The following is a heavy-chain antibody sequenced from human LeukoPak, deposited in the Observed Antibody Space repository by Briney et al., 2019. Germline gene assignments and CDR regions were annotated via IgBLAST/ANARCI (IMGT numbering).Heavy chain of an antibody. CDR2: IYYSGTT. CDR1: GDSISSFY. J-gene: IGHJ4*02. CDR3: ARGVVIAPQTFDY. Sequence: SETLSLTCTVSGDSISSFYWSWIRQPPGKGLEWIGYIYYSGTTNYNPSLKSRVTISVDTTKSQFSLTLSSVTAADTAVYYCARGVVIAPQTFDYWGEGILVSVSS. D-gene: IGHD2-21*01. V-gene: IGHV4-59*01.